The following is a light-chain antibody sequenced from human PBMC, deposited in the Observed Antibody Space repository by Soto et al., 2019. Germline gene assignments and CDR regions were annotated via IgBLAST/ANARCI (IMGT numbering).Light chain of an antibody. CDR3: QQYGSSTWT. J-gene: IGKJ2*02. Sequence: EIVLTQSPGTLSLSPGERATLSCRASQSVSSSYLAWYLQKPGQAPRLLIYLTSSRATVIPDRFSGSGSGTDFTLTISRLEPEDFAVYYCQQYGSSTWTFGQGTKLEIK. V-gene: IGKV3-20*01. CDR1: QSVSSSY. CDR2: LTS.